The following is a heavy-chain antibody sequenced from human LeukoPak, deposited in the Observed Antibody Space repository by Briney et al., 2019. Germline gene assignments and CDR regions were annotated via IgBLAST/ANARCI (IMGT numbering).Heavy chain of an antibody. CDR3: ARGNIVVVPAADNWFDP. V-gene: IGHV3-66*02. J-gene: IGHJ5*02. Sequence: PGGSLRLSCAASGFIVSSNYMSWVRQAPGKGLEWVSVIYSGGSTYYADSVKGRFTISRDNSKNTLYLQMNSLRAEDTAVYYCARGNIVVVPAADNWFDPWGQGTLVTVSS. CDR1: GFIVSSNY. D-gene: IGHD2-2*01. CDR2: IYSGGST.